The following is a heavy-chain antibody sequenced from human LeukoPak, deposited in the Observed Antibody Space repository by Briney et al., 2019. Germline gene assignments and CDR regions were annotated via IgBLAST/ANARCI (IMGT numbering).Heavy chain of an antibody. J-gene: IGHJ4*02. Sequence: PSQTLSLTCTVSGGSISSGSYYWSWIRQPAGKGLEWIGRIYTSGSTNYNPSLKSRVTISVDTSKNQFSLKLSSVTAADTAVYYCARDTFGELSLDYWGQGTLVTVSS. D-gene: IGHD3-10*01. CDR1: GGSISSGSYY. CDR3: ARDTFGELSLDY. V-gene: IGHV4-61*02. CDR2: IYTSGST.